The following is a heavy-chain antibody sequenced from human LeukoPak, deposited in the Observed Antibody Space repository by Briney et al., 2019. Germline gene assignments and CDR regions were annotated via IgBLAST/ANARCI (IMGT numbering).Heavy chain of an antibody. Sequence: PGGSLRLSCAASGFTFSSYAMSWVRQAPGKGLEWVSAISGSGGSTYYADSVKGRFTISRDNAKNTLYLQMNTLRAEDTAVYYCARVRDCGGGSCFPYLDYWGQGTLVTVSS. V-gene: IGHV3-23*01. CDR3: ARVRDCGGGSCFPYLDY. CDR1: GFTFSSYA. CDR2: ISGSGGST. J-gene: IGHJ4*02. D-gene: IGHD2-15*01.